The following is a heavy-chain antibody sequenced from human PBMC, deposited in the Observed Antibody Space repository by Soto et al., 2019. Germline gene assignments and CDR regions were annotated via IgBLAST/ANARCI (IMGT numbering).Heavy chain of an antibody. V-gene: IGHV1-69*13. Sequence: SVKVSCKASGGTFSSYAISWVRQAPGQGLEWMGGIIPIFGTANYAQKFQGRVTIAADESTSTAYMELSSLRSEDTAVYYCARNPKWELLLNYYCGMDVWGQGTTVTVSS. D-gene: IGHD1-26*01. CDR3: ARNPKWELLLNYYCGMDV. J-gene: IGHJ6*02. CDR1: GGTFSSYA. CDR2: IIPIFGTA.